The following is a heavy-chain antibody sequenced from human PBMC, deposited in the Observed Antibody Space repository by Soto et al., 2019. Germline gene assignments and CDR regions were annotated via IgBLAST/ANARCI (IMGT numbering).Heavy chain of an antibody. CDR1: GYTFTSYY. V-gene: IGHV1-46*01. CDR2: INPSGGST. CDR3: ARSQGSSTSLEIYYYYYYGMDV. D-gene: IGHD2-2*01. Sequence: ASVKVSCKASGYTFTSYYMHWVRQAPGQGLEWMGIINPSGGSTSYAQKLQGRVTMTRDTSTSTVYMELSSLRSEDTAVYYCARSQGSSTSLEIYYYYYYGMDVWGQGTTVTVSS. J-gene: IGHJ6*02.